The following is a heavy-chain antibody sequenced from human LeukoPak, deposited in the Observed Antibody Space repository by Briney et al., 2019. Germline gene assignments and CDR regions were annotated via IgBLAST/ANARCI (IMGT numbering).Heavy chain of an antibody. Sequence: GGSLRLSCAASGFTFSTYGMHWVRQAPGKGLEWVAVIWYDGGNKYYADSVKGRFTISRDNSKNMVYLQMSSLRDEDTAVYYCARTREQWQVLDYWGQGTLVTVSS. J-gene: IGHJ4*02. V-gene: IGHV3-33*01. CDR1: GFTFSTYG. CDR2: IWYDGGNK. D-gene: IGHD6-19*01. CDR3: ARTREQWQVLDY.